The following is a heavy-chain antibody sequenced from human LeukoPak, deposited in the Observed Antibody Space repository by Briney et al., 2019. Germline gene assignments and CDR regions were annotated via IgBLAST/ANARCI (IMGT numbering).Heavy chain of an antibody. V-gene: IGHV4-4*02. D-gene: IGHD6-13*01. CDR2: IHDSGST. CDR1: GGSTSSRRW. CDR3: ARGGDSSTWYGHFDY. J-gene: IGHJ4*02. Sequence: PSGTLSLTCAVSGGSTSSRRWWSWVRQPPGKGLEWIGEIHDSGSTNYNLSLKSRVSISIDKSKNQFSLSLTSVTAADTAVYYCARGGDSSTWYGHFDYWGQGTRVTVAS.